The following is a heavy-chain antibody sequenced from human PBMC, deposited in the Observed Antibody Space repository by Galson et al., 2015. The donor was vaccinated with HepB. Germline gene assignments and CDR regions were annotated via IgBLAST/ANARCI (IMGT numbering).Heavy chain of an antibody. J-gene: IGHJ2*01. CDR1: GGSFSGYY. CDR3: ARGPVVVVAAPNWYFDL. V-gene: IGHV4-34*01. CDR2: INHSGST. Sequence: TLSLTCAVYGGSFSGYYWSWIRQPPGKGLEWIGEINHSGSTNYNPSLKSRVTISVDTSKNQFSLKLSSVTAADTAVYYCARGPVVVVAAPNWYFDLWGRGALVTVSS. D-gene: IGHD2-15*01.